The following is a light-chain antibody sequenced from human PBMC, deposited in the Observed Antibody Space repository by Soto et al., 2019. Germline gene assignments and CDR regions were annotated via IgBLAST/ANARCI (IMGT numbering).Light chain of an antibody. Sequence: QSVLTQPPSASGTPGQRVTISCSGSSSNIESNFVYWYQQFPGTAPRLLIYRNNQRPSGVPDRFSSSKSGTSASLAISALRSEDEADYYCTVWDDSLRGRLFGGGTKLTVL. CDR2: RNN. V-gene: IGLV1-47*01. J-gene: IGLJ2*01. CDR3: TVWDDSLRGRL. CDR1: SSNIESNF.